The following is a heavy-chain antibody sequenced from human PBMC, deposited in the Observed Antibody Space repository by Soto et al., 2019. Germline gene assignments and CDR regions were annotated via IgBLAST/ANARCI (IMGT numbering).Heavy chain of an antibody. CDR3: ARDIDRASQQLVDY. J-gene: IGHJ4*02. CDR2: ISAYNGNT. D-gene: IGHD6-13*01. CDR1: GYTFTSYG. Sequence: ASVKVSCKASGYTFTSYGISWVRQAPGQGLEWMGWISAYNGNTNYAQKLQGRVTMTTDTSTSTAYMELRSLSSDDTAVYYCARDIDRASQQLVDYWGQGTLVTVSS. V-gene: IGHV1-18*01.